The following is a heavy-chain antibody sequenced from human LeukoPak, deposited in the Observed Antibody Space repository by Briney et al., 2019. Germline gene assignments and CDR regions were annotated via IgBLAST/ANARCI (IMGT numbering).Heavy chain of an antibody. CDR3: AKERSYGSVDY. CDR1: GFTLSSNA. J-gene: IGHJ4*02. V-gene: IGHV3-23*01. Sequence: GGSLSLSCAAYGFTLSSNAMRWDRPAQGKGWGWVSATSSGGASTYYADSVKGRFTISRDNSKNTLYLQMNSLRAEDTAVYYCAKERSYGSVDYWGQGTLVSVSS. D-gene: IGHD5-18*01. CDR2: TSSGGAST.